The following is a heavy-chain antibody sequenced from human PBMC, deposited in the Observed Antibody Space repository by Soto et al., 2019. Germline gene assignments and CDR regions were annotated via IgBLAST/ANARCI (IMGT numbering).Heavy chain of an antibody. CDR2: ISYDGSNK. V-gene: IGHV3-30*18. Sequence: QVQLVESGGGVVQPGRSLRLSCAASGFTFSSYGMHWVRQAPGKGLEWVAVISYDGSNKYYADSVTGRFTISRDNSKNTLYLQMNSLRAEDTAVYYCAKDLYSSSWYSYDVGMDVWGQGTTVTVSS. CDR1: GFTFSSYG. D-gene: IGHD6-13*01. CDR3: AKDLYSSSWYSYDVGMDV. J-gene: IGHJ6*02.